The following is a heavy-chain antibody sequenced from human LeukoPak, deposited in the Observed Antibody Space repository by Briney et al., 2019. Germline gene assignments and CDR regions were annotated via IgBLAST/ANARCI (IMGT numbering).Heavy chain of an antibody. CDR3: ARAGFGLAPHRGTPFDY. CDR2: INHSGIT. J-gene: IGHJ4*02. D-gene: IGHD3-10*01. CDR1: GFTVTNAW. Sequence: GSLRLSCAASGFTVTNAWMNWVRQAPGKGLEWIGEINHSGITNYNPSLKSRVTISIDTSKNQFSLNLSSVTAADTAVYYCARAGFGLAPHRGTPFDYWGQGTLVTVSS. V-gene: IGHV4-34*01.